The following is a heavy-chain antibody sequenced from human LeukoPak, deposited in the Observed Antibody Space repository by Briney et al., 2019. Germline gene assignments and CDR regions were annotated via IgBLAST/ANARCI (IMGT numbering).Heavy chain of an antibody. Sequence: GGSLRLSCAASGFTFSSYSMNWVRQAPGKGLEWVSSISSTSNYIYYADSVKGRFTISRDNAKNSLYLQMNSLRVEDTAVYYCAREGASDYGGDEGNRFDPWGQGTLVTVSS. V-gene: IGHV3-21*01. CDR3: AREGASDYGGDEGNRFDP. D-gene: IGHD4-23*01. CDR1: GFTFSSYS. CDR2: ISSTSNYI. J-gene: IGHJ5*02.